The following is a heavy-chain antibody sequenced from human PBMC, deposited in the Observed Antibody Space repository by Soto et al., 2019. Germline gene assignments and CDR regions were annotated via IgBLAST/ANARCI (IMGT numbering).Heavy chain of an antibody. D-gene: IGHD3-16*01. CDR2: ISSSSSYT. J-gene: IGHJ4*02. Sequence: PGGSLRLSCAASGFTFSDYYMSWIRQAPGKGLEWVSYISSSSSYTNYADSVKGRFTISRDNAKNSLYLQMNSLRAEDTAVYYCARDISELGADSDYWGQGTLVTVSS. CDR1: GFTFSDYY. V-gene: IGHV3-11*06. CDR3: ARDISELGADSDY.